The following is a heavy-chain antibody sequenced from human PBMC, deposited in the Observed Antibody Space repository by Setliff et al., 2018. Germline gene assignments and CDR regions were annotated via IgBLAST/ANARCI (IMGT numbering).Heavy chain of an antibody. CDR2: INPSSGRT. Sequence: GASVKVSCKASGYTFTSHYMHWVRQAPGLGLEWMGTINPSSGRTSYAQKFQGRVTITADESTSTAYMELSSLRSEDTAVYYCARGYSYGYDSGYYFDYWGQGTLVTVSS. CDR3: ARGYSYGYDSGYYFDY. CDR1: GYTFTSHY. V-gene: IGHV1-46*01. J-gene: IGHJ4*02. D-gene: IGHD5-18*01.